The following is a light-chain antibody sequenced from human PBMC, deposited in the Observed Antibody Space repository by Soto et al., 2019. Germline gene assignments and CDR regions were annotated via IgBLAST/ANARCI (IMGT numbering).Light chain of an antibody. J-gene: IGKJ1*01. Sequence: EIGLTQSPATLSVSPGGGATLSCRASQSVNNNLAWYQQKPGQAPRLLIYRASTRATGIPARFSGSGSGTDFTLTIISLQSEDFAVYYCQQYDKWPWTFGLGTKVDI. CDR1: QSVNNN. V-gene: IGKV3-15*01. CDR3: QQYDKWPWT. CDR2: RAS.